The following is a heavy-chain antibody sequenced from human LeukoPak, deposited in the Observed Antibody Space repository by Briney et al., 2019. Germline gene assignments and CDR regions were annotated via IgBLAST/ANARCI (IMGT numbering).Heavy chain of an antibody. CDR1: GFTFSSYW. V-gene: IGHV3-7*01. D-gene: IGHD6-13*01. J-gene: IGHJ5*02. CDR3: AREKAYSSSSRWFDP. Sequence: GGSLRLSCVASGFTFSSYWMGWVRQAPGKGLEWVANIQQDGSEIFYVDSVRGRFTISRDNAKNSLYLQMNTLRAEDTAVYYCAREKAYSSSSRWFDPWGQGTLVTVSS. CDR2: IQQDGSEI.